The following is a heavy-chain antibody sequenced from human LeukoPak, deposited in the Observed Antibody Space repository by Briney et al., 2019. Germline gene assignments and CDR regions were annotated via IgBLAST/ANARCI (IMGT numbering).Heavy chain of an antibody. CDR3: AANGGPFDF. V-gene: IGHV3-7*05. D-gene: IGHD4-23*01. Sequence: GGSLRLSCAASGFTFRNYWMSWVRQAPGKGLEFVANIKQEGSEKYYVDSVKGRFTISGDNAKNSLYLQMNGLRAEDTAVYYCAANGGPFDFWGQGTLVTVSA. CDR2: IKQEGSEK. CDR1: GFTFRNYW. J-gene: IGHJ4*02.